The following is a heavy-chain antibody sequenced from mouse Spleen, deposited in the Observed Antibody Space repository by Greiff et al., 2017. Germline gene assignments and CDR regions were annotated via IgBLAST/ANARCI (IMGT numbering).Heavy chain of an antibody. J-gene: IGHJ1*03. CDR2: INYDGSST. D-gene: IGHD4-1*01. Sequence: EVKVVESEGGLVQPGSSMKLSCTASGFTFSDYYMAWVRQVPEKGLEWVANINYDGSSTYYLDSLKSRFIISRDNAKNILYLQMSSLKSEDTATYYCARSLGRLWYFDVWGTGTTVTVSS. CDR1: GFTFSDYY. V-gene: IGHV5-16*01. CDR3: ARSLGRLWYFDV.